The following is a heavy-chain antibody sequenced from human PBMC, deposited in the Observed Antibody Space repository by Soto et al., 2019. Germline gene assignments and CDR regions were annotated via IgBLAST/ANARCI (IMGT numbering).Heavy chain of an antibody. Sequence: SVKVSCKAFGFTFTSSAMQWGRQARGQSLEWIGWIIPSCGKANYAQKFQGRVTITADESTSTAYMELSSLRSEDTAVYYCARGNDIVVVVAAIGALDYYGMDVWGQGTTVTVSS. CDR3: ARGNDIVVVVAAIGALDYYGMDV. J-gene: IGHJ6*02. CDR2: IIPSCGKA. V-gene: IGHV1-69*13. CDR1: GFTFTSSA. D-gene: IGHD2-15*01.